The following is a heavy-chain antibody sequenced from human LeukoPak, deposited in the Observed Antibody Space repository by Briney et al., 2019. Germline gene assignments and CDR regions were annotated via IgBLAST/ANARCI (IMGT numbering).Heavy chain of an antibody. V-gene: IGHV4-39*07. D-gene: IGHD3-10*01. J-gene: IGHJ6*03. Sequence: PSETLSLTCTVCGGSISSSSYYWGWLRQPPGKGLEWMGSIYYSWSTYYNPSLKSRVTISVDTSKNQSSLRLNSVTAADTAVYYCARDRAYHYGAGSYSLVDYYYYMDVWGKGTTVTVSS. CDR1: GGSISSSSYY. CDR2: IYYSWST. CDR3: ARDRAYHYGAGSYSLVDYYYYMDV.